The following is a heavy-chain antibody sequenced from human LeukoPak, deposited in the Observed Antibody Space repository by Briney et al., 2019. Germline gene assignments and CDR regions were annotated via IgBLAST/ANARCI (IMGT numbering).Heavy chain of an antibody. J-gene: IGHJ6*04. CDR1: GYSFTSYW. Sequence: GESLKISCKGSGYSFTSYWISWVRQMPGKGLEWMGRIDPSDSYTNYSPSFQGHVTISADKSISTAYLQWSSLKASDTAMYYCARHVGGFFYYYGMDVWGKGITVTVSS. CDR2: IDPSDSYT. CDR3: ARHVGGFFYYYGMDV. V-gene: IGHV5-10-1*01. D-gene: IGHD3-10*01.